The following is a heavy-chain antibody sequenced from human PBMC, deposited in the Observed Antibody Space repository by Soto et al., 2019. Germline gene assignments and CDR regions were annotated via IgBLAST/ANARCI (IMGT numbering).Heavy chain of an antibody. Sequence: GGSLRLSCAASGFTFSNAWMSWVRQAPGKGLEWVGRIKSKTDGGTTDYAAPVKGRFTISRDDSKNTLYLQMNSLKTEDTAVYYCTTSKDDILTGYYLDAFDIWGQGTMVTVSS. CDR2: IKSKTDGGTT. J-gene: IGHJ3*02. D-gene: IGHD3-9*01. CDR1: GFTFSNAW. CDR3: TTSKDDILTGYYLDAFDI. V-gene: IGHV3-15*01.